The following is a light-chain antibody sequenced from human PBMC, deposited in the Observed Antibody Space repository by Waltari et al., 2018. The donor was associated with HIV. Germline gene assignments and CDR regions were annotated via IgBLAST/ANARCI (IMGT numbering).Light chain of an antibody. Sequence: QTVVTQEPSLSVSPGGTVTLTCGLSSGSVSTSYYPSWSQQTPGPAPRTLIYHTNIRSSVVSDRFSGSILGNKAALTITGTQADDECDYYCVLYMGSGSWVFGGGTKLTVL. V-gene: IGLV8-61*01. CDR3: VLYMGSGSWV. J-gene: IGLJ3*02. CDR2: HTN. CDR1: SGSVSTSYY.